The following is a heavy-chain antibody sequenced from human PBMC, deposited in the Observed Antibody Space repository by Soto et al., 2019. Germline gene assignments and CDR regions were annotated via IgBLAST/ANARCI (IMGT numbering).Heavy chain of an antibody. CDR2: INSDGSSP. J-gene: IGHJ4*02. V-gene: IGHV3-74*01. Sequence: EEQLVESGGGLVQPGGSLRLSCAASGFSFSSYWMHWVRQAPGKGLVWVSHINSDGSSPTYADSVKGRFTISRDNAKNTLYLQMNSLRAEDSAVYYCAREEGYGSGRYFDYWGLGTLATVSS. CDR1: GFSFSSYW. D-gene: IGHD3-10*01. CDR3: AREEGYGSGRYFDY.